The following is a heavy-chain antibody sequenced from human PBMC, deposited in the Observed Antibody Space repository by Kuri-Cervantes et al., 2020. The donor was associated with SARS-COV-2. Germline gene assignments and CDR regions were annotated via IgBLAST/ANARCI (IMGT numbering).Heavy chain of an antibody. Sequence: GESLKISCAASGFTFSDYYMSWVRQAPGKGLEWVAIISYDGNNLYADAVKGRFTISRDNSKNTLHLQMNSLRPEDTAVYYCARETPEHTSSWFDYWGQGSLVTVSS. J-gene: IGHJ4*02. CDR1: GFTFSDYY. CDR3: ARETPEHTSSWFDY. CDR2: ISYDGNNL. D-gene: IGHD6-13*01. V-gene: IGHV3-30*03.